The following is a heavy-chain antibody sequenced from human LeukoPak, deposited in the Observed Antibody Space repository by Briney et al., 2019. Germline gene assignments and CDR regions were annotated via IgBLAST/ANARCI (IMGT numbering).Heavy chain of an antibody. CDR1: GGSFSGYY. D-gene: IGHD5-24*01. J-gene: IGHJ3*02. CDR3: ARVPGEGWLQENAFDI. CDR2: INHSGST. Sequence: PSETLSLTCAVYGGSFSGYYWSWIRQPPGKGLEWIGEINHSGSTNYNPSLKSRVTISVDTSKNQFSLKLSSVTAADTAVYYCARVPGEGWLQENAFDIWGQGTMVTVSS. V-gene: IGHV4-34*01.